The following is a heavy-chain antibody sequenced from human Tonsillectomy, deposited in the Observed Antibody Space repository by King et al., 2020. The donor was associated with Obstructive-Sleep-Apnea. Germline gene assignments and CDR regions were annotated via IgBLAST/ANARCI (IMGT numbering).Heavy chain of an antibody. D-gene: IGHD1-26*01. CDR3: AKDIRGGTYLRHYHYGLDF. Sequence: VQLVESGGGVVQRGGSLRLSCAASGFDFNNYVIHWVRQAPGKGLGWVALISYDGSIKYYADSVKGRFTISRDNSKNTLYLQMNSLRAEDTAVYYCAKDIRGGTYLRHYHYGLDFWGQGTTVTVSS. V-gene: IGHV3-30*18. CDR1: GFDFNNYV. J-gene: IGHJ6*02. CDR2: ISYDGSIK.